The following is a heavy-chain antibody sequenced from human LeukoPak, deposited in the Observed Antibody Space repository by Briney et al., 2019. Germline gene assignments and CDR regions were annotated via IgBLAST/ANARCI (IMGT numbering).Heavy chain of an antibody. Sequence: SGTLSLTCAVSGGSISSSNWWSWVRPPPGKGLEWIGEIYHSGSTNYNPSLKSRVTISVDKSKNQFSLKLSSVTAADTAVYYCARVRIQLLLYHGWFDPWGQGTLVTVSS. D-gene: IGHD5-18*01. CDR3: ARVRIQLLLYHGWFDP. CDR2: IYHSGST. J-gene: IGHJ5*02. V-gene: IGHV4-4*02. CDR1: GGSISSSNW.